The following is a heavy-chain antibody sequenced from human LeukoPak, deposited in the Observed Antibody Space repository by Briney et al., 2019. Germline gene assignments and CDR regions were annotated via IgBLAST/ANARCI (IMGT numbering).Heavy chain of an antibody. V-gene: IGHV3-53*01. CDR1: GFTVSSNY. CDR2: INSGGNA. D-gene: IGHD3-22*01. J-gene: IGHJ2*01. Sequence: GGSLRLSCAASGFTVSSNYMNWVRQAPGKGLEWVSVINSGGNAYYAASVKGRFTISRDNSKNMLYLQMNSLRADDTAVYYCARSQGGTMSLRHYDLWGRGTLVTVSS. CDR3: ARSQGGTMSLRHYDL.